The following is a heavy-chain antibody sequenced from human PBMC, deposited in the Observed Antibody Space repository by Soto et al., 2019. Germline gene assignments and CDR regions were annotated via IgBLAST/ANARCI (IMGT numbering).Heavy chain of an antibody. CDR3: ARTGSYDLGELSPHFDY. CDR1: GYTFTGYY. V-gene: IGHV1-2*04. D-gene: IGHD3-16*02. J-gene: IGHJ4*02. Sequence: QVQLVQSGAEVKKPGASVKVSCKASGYTFTGYYMHWVRQAPGQGLEWMGWINPNSGGTNYAQKFQGWVTMTRDTSISTAYMELSRLRPDDTAVYYCARTGSYDLGELSPHFDYWGQGTLVTVSS. CDR2: INPNSGGT.